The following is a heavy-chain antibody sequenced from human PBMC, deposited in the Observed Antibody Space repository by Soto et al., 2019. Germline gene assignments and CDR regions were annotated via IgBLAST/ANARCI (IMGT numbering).Heavy chain of an antibody. CDR2: VYYSDGT. Sequence: QVQLKESGPGLVKPSETLALTCTVSGGSIGSYYWSWIRQPPGRGLVWIGCVYYSDGTNYNPSLKSRVTMSMDKSNNQFSLRLSSVTAADTAVYYCARTESSSWSFFYYGMDVWGQGTTVTVSS. J-gene: IGHJ6*02. CDR3: ARTESSSWSFFYYGMDV. D-gene: IGHD6-13*01. V-gene: IGHV4-59*01. CDR1: GGSIGSYY.